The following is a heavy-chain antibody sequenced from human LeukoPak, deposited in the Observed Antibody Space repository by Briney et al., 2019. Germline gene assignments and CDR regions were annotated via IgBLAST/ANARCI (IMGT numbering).Heavy chain of an antibody. D-gene: IGHD4-17*01. V-gene: IGHV3-23*01. J-gene: IGHJ4*02. CDR1: GFTFSSYA. Sequence: GGSLRLSCAASGFTFSSYAMSWVRQAPGKGLEWVSAISGSGGSTYYADSVKGRFTISRDNSKNTLYLQMNSLRAEDTAAYYCAKDVTTTVTTEGGYWGQGTLVTVSS. CDR3: AKDVTTTVTTEGGY. CDR2: ISGSGGST.